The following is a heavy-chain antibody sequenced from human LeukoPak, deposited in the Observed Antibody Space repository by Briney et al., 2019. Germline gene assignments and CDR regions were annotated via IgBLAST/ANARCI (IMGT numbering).Heavy chain of an antibody. CDR3: ARSNGLRYYDR. J-gene: IGHJ4*02. CDR1: GFTFSTYA. Sequence: GGSLRLSCVASGFTFSTYAMNWIRQAPGKGLEWVAYFGSTGTIHYADSMRGRFTISRDNAEMSLFLHMNSLRVDDTAVYYCARSNGLRYYDRWGQGTLVTVSS. CDR2: FGSTGTI. D-gene: IGHD2-8*01. V-gene: IGHV3-48*03.